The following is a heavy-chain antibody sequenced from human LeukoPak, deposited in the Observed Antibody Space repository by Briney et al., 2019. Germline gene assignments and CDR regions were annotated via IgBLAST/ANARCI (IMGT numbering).Heavy chain of an antibody. J-gene: IGHJ4*02. D-gene: IGHD1-26*01. V-gene: IGHV3-53*01. CDR3: ARGERGSYDFDY. Sequence: GGSLRLSCAASVFTVSSNYMSWVRQAPGKGLEWVSVIYSGGSTYYADSVKGRFTISRDNSKNTLYLQMNSLRAEDTAVYYCARGERGSYDFDYWGQGTLVTVSS. CDR2: IYSGGST. CDR1: VFTVSSNY.